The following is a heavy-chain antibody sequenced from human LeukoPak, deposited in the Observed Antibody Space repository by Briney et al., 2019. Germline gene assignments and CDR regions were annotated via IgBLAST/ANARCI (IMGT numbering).Heavy chain of an antibody. CDR2: IYSSGST. J-gene: IGHJ5*02. CDR3: ARAGCISTSCPVDP. D-gene: IGHD2-2*01. CDR1: GGSISSYY. Sequence: PSETLSLTCTVSGGSISSYYWSWIRQPPGKGLEWVGYIYSSGSTNYNPSLQSRVTISVDTSKNQFSLKLSSVTAADTAVYYCARAGCISTSCPVDPWGQGTLVTVSS. V-gene: IGHV4-59*01.